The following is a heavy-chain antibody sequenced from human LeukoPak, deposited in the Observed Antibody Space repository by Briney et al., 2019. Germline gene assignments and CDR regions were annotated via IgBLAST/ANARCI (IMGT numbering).Heavy chain of an antibody. CDR1: VGSFSGYY. CDR3: ARGYYGSGSHCCHMDV. Sequence: SETLSLTCAIYVGSFSGYYWSWIRQPPGKGLEWIGEINHSGSTNYNSSLKSRVTISVDTSKNQFSLKLSSVTAADTAVYYCARGYYGSGSHCCHMDVWGKGTTITVS. J-gene: IGHJ6*03. V-gene: IGHV4-34*01. D-gene: IGHD3-10*01. CDR2: INHSGST.